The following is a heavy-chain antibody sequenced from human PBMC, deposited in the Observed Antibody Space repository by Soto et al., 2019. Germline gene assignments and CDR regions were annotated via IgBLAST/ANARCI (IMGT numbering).Heavy chain of an antibody. Sequence: SETLSLTCAVYGGSFSGYYWSWISQPPGKGLEWIGEINHSGSTNYNPSLKSRVTISVDTSKNQFSLKLGSVTAAATAVYYCARVVVLFCGWYPYDYYGMDVWGQGTTVTV. CDR1: GGSFSGYY. CDR3: ARVVVLFCGWYPYDYYGMDV. CDR2: INHSGST. V-gene: IGHV4-34*01. D-gene: IGHD6-19*01. J-gene: IGHJ6*02.